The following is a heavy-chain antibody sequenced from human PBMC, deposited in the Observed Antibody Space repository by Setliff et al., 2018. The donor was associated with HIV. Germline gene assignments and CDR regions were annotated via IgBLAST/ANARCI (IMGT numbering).Heavy chain of an antibody. J-gene: IGHJ4*02. CDR1: GGSVTNTKSY. D-gene: IGHD3-16*01. CDR3: ARGLLPFDY. CDR2: ISHSGNT. V-gene: IGHV4-39*01. Sequence: SETLSLTCTVSGGSVTNTKSYWGWIRQPPGKGLEWIASISHSGNTYYNPSLNSRVTISLDTSRNQFSLKLTSVTAADTAVYYCARGLLPFDYWGQGTLVTVSS.